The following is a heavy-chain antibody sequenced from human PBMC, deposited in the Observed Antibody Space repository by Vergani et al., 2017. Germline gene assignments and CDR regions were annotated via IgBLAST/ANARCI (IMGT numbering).Heavy chain of an antibody. D-gene: IGHD6-13*01. Sequence: QVQLQESGPGLVKPSQTLSLTCTVSGGSISSGDYYWSWIRQPPGKGLEWIGYIYYSGSTHYNPSLKSRVTISVDTSKNQFSLKLSSVTAADTAVYYCAREVIAAAGTAPWFDPWGQGTLVTVYS. J-gene: IGHJ5*02. V-gene: IGHV4-30-4*08. CDR1: GGSISSGDYY. CDR3: AREVIAAAGTAPWFDP. CDR2: IYYSGST.